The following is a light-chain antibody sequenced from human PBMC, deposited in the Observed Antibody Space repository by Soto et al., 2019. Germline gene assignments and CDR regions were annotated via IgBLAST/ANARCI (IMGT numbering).Light chain of an antibody. J-gene: IGLJ1*01. CDR1: SSNIGANYD. CDR3: SSYTSSSTRV. Sequence: VLTQPPSVSGAPGQTVTISCTGSSSNIGANYDVHWYQQRPGTAPKLLIFGNNNRPSGVPDRFSGSKSGTSASLAITGLQAEDEGDYYCSSYTSSSTRVFGTGTKVTVL. V-gene: IGLV1-40*01. CDR2: GNN.